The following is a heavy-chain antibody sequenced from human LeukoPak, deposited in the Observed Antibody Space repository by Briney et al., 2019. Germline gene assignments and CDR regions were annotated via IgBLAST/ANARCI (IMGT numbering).Heavy chain of an antibody. Sequence: SETLSLTCTVSGYSISSGYYWGWIRQPPGKGLEWIGSIYHSGSTYYNPSLKSRVTISVDTSKNQFSLKLSSVTAADTAVYYCARDWAAPQYNWFDPWGQGTLVTVSS. CDR3: ARDWAAPQYNWFDP. J-gene: IGHJ5*02. CDR2: IYHSGST. CDR1: GYSISSGYY. D-gene: IGHD6-6*01. V-gene: IGHV4-38-2*02.